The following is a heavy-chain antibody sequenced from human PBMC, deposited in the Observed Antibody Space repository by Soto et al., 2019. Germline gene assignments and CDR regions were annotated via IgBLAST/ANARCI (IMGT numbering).Heavy chain of an antibody. J-gene: IGHJ6*02. V-gene: IGHV1-2*04. CDR1: GYTFTGYY. CDR3: ARMRTYYGMDV. Sequence: ASVKVSCKASGYTFTGYYMHWVRQAPGQGLEWMGWINTNSGGTNYAQKFQGWVTMTRDTSISTAYMELSRLRSDETAVYYCARMRTYYGMDVWGQGTTVTVSS. CDR2: INTNSGGT.